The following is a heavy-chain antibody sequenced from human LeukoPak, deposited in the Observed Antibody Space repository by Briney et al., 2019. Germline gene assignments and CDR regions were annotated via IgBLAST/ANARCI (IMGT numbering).Heavy chain of an antibody. J-gene: IGHJ3*02. Sequence: GGSLRLSCAASGFTFDDYAMHWDRQAPGKGLEWVSGISWNSGSIGYADSVKGRFTISRDNAKNSLYLQMNSLRAEDMALYYCAKDLTAAGTAFDIWGQGTMVTVSS. V-gene: IGHV3-9*03. D-gene: IGHD6-13*01. CDR2: ISWNSGSI. CDR3: AKDLTAAGTAFDI. CDR1: GFTFDDYA.